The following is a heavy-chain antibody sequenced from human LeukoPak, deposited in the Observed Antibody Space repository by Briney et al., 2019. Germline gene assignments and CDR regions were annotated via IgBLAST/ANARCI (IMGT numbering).Heavy chain of an antibody. Sequence: GRSLRLSCAASGFTFSSYGMHWVRQAPGKGLEWVAVIWYDGSNKYYADSVKGRFTISRDNSKNTLYLQMNSLRAEDTAVYYCARAPGSRSFGWFDAWGEGSLVTASS. CDR3: ARAPGSRSFGWFDA. J-gene: IGHJ5*02. CDR2: IWYDGSNK. V-gene: IGHV3-33*01. D-gene: IGHD6-13*01. CDR1: GFTFSSYG.